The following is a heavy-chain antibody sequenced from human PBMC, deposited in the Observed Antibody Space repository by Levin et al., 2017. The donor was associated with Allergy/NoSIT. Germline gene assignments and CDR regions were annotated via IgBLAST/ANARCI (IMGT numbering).Heavy chain of an antibody. CDR3: VRSGYGDHCDY. J-gene: IGHJ4*02. CDR2: IYYSGST. Sequence: PSETLSLTCTVSGGSISGYYWSWIRQPPGKGLEWIGYIYYSGSTNYNPSLKSRVTISVDTSKNQFSLRLSSVTAADTAVYYCVRSGYGDHCDYWGQGTLVTVSS. V-gene: IGHV4-59*01. D-gene: IGHD4-17*01. CDR1: GGSISGYY.